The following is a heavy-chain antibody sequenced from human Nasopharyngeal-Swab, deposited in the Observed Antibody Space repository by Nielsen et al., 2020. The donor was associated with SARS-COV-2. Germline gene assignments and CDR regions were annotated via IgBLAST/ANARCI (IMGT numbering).Heavy chain of an antibody. V-gene: IGHV7-4-1*02. D-gene: IGHD3-22*01. CDR2: INTNTGNP. J-gene: IGHJ3*02. CDR1: GGTFTSYA. CDR3: ARGSDYYGGGAFDI. Sequence: ASVKVSCKASGGTFTSYAMNWVRQAPGQGLEWMGWINTNTGNPTYAQGFTGRFVFSLDTSVSTTYLQISSLKAEDTAVYYCARGSDYYGGGAFDIWGQGTMVTVSS.